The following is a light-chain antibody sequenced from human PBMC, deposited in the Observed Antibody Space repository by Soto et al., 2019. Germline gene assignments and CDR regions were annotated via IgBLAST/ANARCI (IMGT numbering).Light chain of an antibody. CDR2: EGS. Sequence: VWIFSPVSRYCQHPGKDPKLMFSEGSKGRSGVSKRFSGFKSGNTASLTISWLQAEDEADYYCCSYAGSSTYVFGTGTKV. CDR3: CSYAGSSTYV. CDR1: VWIFSP. J-gene: IGLJ1*01. V-gene: IGLV2-23*01.